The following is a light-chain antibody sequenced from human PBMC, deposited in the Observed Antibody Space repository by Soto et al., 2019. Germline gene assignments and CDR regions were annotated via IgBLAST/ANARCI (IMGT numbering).Light chain of an antibody. CDR3: QHYNSYSEA. J-gene: IGKJ1*01. CDR1: QTISSW. CDR2: KAS. V-gene: IGKV1-5*03. Sequence: DIPLTQSPSTLSPSVGDRVTITCRASQTISSWLAWYQQKPGKAPKLLIYKASTLKSGVPSRFSGSGSGTEFTLTISSLQPDDFATYYCQHYNSYSEAFGQGTKVDIK.